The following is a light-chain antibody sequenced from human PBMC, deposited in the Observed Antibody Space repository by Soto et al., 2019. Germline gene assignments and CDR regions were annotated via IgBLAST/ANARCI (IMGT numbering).Light chain of an antibody. V-gene: IGKV1-5*03. CDR3: QQSFT. Sequence: DIQMTQSPSTLSASVGDRVTITCRASQSISSWLAWYQQKPGKAPKLLIYKASTLESGVPSRFSGSGSGTEFTLTISSLQADDFAIYYCQQSFTFGPGTKVDIK. CDR2: KAS. J-gene: IGKJ3*01. CDR1: QSISSW.